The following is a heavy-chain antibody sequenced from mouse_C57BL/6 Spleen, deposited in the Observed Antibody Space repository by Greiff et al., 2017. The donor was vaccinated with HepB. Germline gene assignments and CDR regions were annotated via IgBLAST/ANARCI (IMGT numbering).Heavy chain of an antibody. D-gene: IGHD3-3*01. J-gene: IGHJ4*01. Sequence: VQLQQSGAELVKPGASVKISCKASGYAFSSYWMNWVKQRPGKGLGWIGQIYPGDGDTNYNGKFKGKATLTADKSSSTAYMQLSSLTSEDSAVYFCARGGTLYYYAMDYWGQGTSVTVSS. CDR2: IYPGDGDT. V-gene: IGHV1-80*01. CDR3: ARGGTLYYYAMDY. CDR1: GYAFSSYW.